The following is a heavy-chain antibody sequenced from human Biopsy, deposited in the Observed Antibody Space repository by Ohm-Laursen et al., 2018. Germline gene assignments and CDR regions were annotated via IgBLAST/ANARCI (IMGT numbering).Heavy chain of an antibody. CDR2: IYSSGST. J-gene: IGHJ5*02. Sequence: SDTLSLTCTVSGGSISNYYWSWIRQPAGKGLEWIGRIYSSGSTNYNPSLKSRATMSVDTSKNQFSLILSSMTAADTAVYYCAREPRIAAVAYFDPWGQGTLVTVSS. CDR1: GGSISNYY. V-gene: IGHV4-4*07. D-gene: IGHD6-13*01. CDR3: AREPRIAAVAYFDP.